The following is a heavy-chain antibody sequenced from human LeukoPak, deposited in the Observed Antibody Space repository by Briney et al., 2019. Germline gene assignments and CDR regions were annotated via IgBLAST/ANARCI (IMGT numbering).Heavy chain of an antibody. CDR1: GFTFSSYG. J-gene: IGHJ4*02. Sequence: GGSLRLSCAASGFTFSSYGMSWVRQAAGKGLEWVSGISGSGGSTYYADSVKGRFTISRDNSKNTLYLQMNSLRAEDTAIYHCAKQTRYDSPAGGRGFDYWGQGTLVTVSS. V-gene: IGHV3-23*01. D-gene: IGHD3-22*01. CDR2: ISGSGGST. CDR3: AKQTRYDSPAGGRGFDY.